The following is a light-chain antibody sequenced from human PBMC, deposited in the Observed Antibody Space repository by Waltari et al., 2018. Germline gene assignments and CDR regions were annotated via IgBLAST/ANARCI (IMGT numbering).Light chain of an antibody. Sequence: DIQMTQSPSSLSASVGDRVTITCRASQSINTYLNWYQHKPGKGPNLLIYVASSLQSGVPSRCSGSGDGTDFTLTISSLQPEDFATYYCQQSYSTPLTFGGGTKVEIK. CDR2: VAS. CDR1: QSINTY. CDR3: QQSYSTPLT. J-gene: IGKJ4*01. V-gene: IGKV1-39*01.